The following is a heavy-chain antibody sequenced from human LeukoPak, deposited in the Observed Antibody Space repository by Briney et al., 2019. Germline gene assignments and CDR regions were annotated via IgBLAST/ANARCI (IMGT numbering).Heavy chain of an antibody. CDR3: ARRGYSYDGMDV. CDR2: IYYSGST. V-gene: IGHV4-39*01. CDR1: GGSISSSSYY. D-gene: IGHD5-18*01. J-gene: IGHJ6*02. Sequence: SETLFLTCTVSGGSISSSSYYWGWIRQPPGKGLEWIGSIYYSGSTYYNPSLKSRVTISVDTSKNQFSLKLSSVTAADTAVYYCARRGYSYDGMDVWGQGTTVTVSS.